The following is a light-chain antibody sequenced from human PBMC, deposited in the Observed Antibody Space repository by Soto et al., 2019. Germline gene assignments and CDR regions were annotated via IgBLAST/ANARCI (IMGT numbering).Light chain of an antibody. Sequence: QSVLTQPASVSGSPGQSITISCTGTSSDVGGYNYVSWNQQHPGKAPKLIIYEVSNRPSGVSNRFTGSKSGNTAFLTISGLQAEDEADYYCISYIPSTTTHWVFGGGTKVTVL. J-gene: IGLJ3*02. CDR1: SSDVGGYNY. CDR3: ISYIPSTTTHWV. V-gene: IGLV2-14*01. CDR2: EVS.